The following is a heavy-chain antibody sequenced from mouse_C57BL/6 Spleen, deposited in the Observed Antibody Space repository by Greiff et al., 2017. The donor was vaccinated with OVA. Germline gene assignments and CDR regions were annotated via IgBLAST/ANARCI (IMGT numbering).Heavy chain of an antibody. J-gene: IGHJ4*01. D-gene: IGHD1-1*01. CDR3: ARSRGSSYAMDY. V-gene: IGHV1-69*01. CDR2: IDPSDSYT. Sequence: VQLQQPGAELVMPGASLKLSCKASGYTFTSYWMHWVKQRPGQGLEWIGEIDPSDSYTNYNQKFKGKSTLTVDKSSSTAYMQLSSLTSEDSAVYYCARSRGSSYAMDYWGQGTSVTVSS. CDR1: GYTFTSYW.